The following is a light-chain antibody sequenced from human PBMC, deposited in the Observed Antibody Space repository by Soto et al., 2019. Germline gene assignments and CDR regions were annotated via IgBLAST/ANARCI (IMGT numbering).Light chain of an antibody. CDR3: SSYAGSNVWV. CDR2: EVT. V-gene: IGLV2-8*01. CDR1: NTDIGGYNY. J-gene: IGLJ3*02. Sequence: QSALTQPPSASGSPGQSVTTSCTGSNTDIGGYNYVSWYQQHPGKAPKVIIYEVTKRPSGVPARFSGSRSGNTASLTVSGLQAEDEADYYCSSYAGSNVWVFGGGTKLTVL.